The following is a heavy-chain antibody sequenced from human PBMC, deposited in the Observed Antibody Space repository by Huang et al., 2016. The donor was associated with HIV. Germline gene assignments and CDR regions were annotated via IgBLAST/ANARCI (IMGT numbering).Heavy chain of an antibody. D-gene: IGHD5-18*01. CDR3: AKGGGASPRLHAFDV. CDR1: GFTFSTYA. Sequence: CGDSGFTFSTYAMSWVRQAPGKGLGGVSGISGSGGGTYYEDSVKGRFTISRDNSNNTLYLQMNSLRVEDTAVYYCAKGGGASPRLHAFDVWGQGTMVTVSS. V-gene: IGHV3-23*01. CDR2: ISGSGGGT. J-gene: IGHJ3*01.